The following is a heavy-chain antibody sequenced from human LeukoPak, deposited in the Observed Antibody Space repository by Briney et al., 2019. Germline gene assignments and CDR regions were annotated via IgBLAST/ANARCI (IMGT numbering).Heavy chain of an antibody. D-gene: IGHD4-11*01. CDR2: IYYSGST. CDR1: GGSISSYY. CDR3: AREGVTKYYFDY. J-gene: IGHJ4*02. V-gene: IGHV4-59*01. Sequence: SSETLSLTCTVSGGSISSYYWSWIRQPPGKGLEWIGYIYYSGSTDYNPSLKSRVTISVDTSKNQFSLKLSSVTAADTAVYYCAREGVTKYYFDYWDQGTLVTVSS.